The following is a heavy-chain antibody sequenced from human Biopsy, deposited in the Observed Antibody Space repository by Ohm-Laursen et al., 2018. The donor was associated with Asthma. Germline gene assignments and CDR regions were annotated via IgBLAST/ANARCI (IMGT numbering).Heavy chain of an antibody. J-gene: IGHJ6*02. CDR1: GGTFSNFA. V-gene: IGHV1-69*01. CDR3: AGCQVGYSSGWSLLLKKIYYSGMDV. CDR2: IMTVFGTT. Sequence: VSSVKVSCKAPGGTFSNFAISWVRQAPGQGLEWLGGIMTVFGTTNYAQKFQGRVTITADESTSTAYMEVTSLRSEDTAIYYCAGCQVGYSSGWSLLLKKIYYSGMDVWGQGTAVTVSS. D-gene: IGHD6-19*01.